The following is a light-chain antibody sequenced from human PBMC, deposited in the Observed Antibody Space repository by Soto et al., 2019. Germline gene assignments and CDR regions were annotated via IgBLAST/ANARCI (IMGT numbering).Light chain of an antibody. Sequence: EVVLTQSPGTLSLSPGERATLSCRASQSIARTYLAWYQQKPGQAPRLLIYDIYTRATRIPDRFSASGSGTDFTLTISGLETEDFAVYYCQQYCYSPITFGQGTRLEIK. CDR3: QQYCYSPIT. J-gene: IGKJ5*01. CDR1: QSIARTY. CDR2: DIY. V-gene: IGKV3-20*01.